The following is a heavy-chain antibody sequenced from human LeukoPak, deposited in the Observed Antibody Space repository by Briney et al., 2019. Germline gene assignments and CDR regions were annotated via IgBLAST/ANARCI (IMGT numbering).Heavy chain of an antibody. J-gene: IGHJ6*02. CDR2: INHSGST. D-gene: IGHD6-13*01. V-gene: IGHV4-34*01. Sequence: SETLSLTCAVYGGSFSGYYWSWIRQPPGKGLEWIGEINHSGSTNYNPSLKSRVTISVDTSKNQFSLKLSSVTAADTAVYYCARLRRYSSSWGYYCYGMDVWGQGTTVTVSS. CDR3: ARLRRYSSSWGYYCYGMDV. CDR1: GGSFSGYY.